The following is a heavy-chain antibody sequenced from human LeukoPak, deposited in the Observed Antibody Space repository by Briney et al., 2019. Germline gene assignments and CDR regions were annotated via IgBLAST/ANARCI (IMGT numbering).Heavy chain of an antibody. CDR2: ISYDGSNK. J-gene: IGHJ5*02. V-gene: IGHV3-30*18. D-gene: IGHD6-19*01. CDR1: GFTFSSYG. CDR3: AKDLGSGWLENWFDP. Sequence: GGSLRLACAASGFTFSSYGMDWVRQAPGKGLEWVAVISYDGSNKYYADSVKGRFTISRDNSKNTLYLQMNSLRAEDTAVYYCAKDLGSGWLENWFDPWGQGTLVTVSS.